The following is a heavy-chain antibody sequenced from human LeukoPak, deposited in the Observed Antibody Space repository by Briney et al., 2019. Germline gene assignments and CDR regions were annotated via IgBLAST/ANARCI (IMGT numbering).Heavy chain of an antibody. Sequence: PGGSLRLSCAASGFTFSSYAMSWVRQAPGKGLEWVSAISSSGGSTYYAGSVKGRFTISRDNSKNTLYLQMNSLRAEDTAVYYCAKDSIYSRGSGWYRDAFDIWGQGTMVTVSS. J-gene: IGHJ3*02. V-gene: IGHV3-23*01. CDR1: GFTFSSYA. CDR3: AKDSIYSRGSGWYRDAFDI. D-gene: IGHD6-19*01. CDR2: ISSSGGST.